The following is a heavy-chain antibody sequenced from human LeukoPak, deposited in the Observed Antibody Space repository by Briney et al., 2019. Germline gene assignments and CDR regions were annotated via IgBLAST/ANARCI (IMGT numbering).Heavy chain of an antibody. CDR2: INHSGST. V-gene: IGHV4-34*01. CDR1: GGSFSGYY. Sequence: SETLSLTCAVYGGSFSGYYWSWIRQPPGKGLEWIGEINHSGSTNYNPSLKSRVTISVDTSKNQFSLKLSSVTAADTAVYYCARSMTVPYYYYYMDVWGKGTTVTVSS. J-gene: IGHJ6*03. CDR3: ARSMTVPYYYYYMDV. D-gene: IGHD2-8*01.